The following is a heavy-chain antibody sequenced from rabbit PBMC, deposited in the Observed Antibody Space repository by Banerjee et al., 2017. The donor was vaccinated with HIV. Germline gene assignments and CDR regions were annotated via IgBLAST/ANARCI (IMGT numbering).Heavy chain of an antibody. D-gene: IGHD7-1*01. V-gene: IGHV1S45*01. CDR3: ARYGTGFGHYFAL. J-gene: IGHJ4*01. CDR1: GFSFSSSYY. Sequence: QEQLEESGGDLVQPEGSLTLTCTASGFSFSSSYYMCWVRQAPGKGLEWIACIHAGSSGITYYASWAKGRFTISKTSSTTVTLQMTSLTAADTATYFCARYGTGFGHYFALWGQGTLVTVS. CDR2: IHAGSSGIT.